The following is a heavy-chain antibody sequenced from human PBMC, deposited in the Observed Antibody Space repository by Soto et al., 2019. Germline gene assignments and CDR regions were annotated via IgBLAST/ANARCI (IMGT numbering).Heavy chain of an antibody. CDR3: ATLEHTNAFGGYYGMDV. Sequence: ASVKVSCKVSGYTLTELSMHWVRQAPGKGLEWMGGFDPEDGETIYAQKFQGRVTMTEDTSTDTAYMELSSLRSEDTAVYYCATLEHTNAFGGYYGMDVWGQGTTVTVSS. D-gene: IGHD2-15*01. CDR1: GYTLTELS. CDR2: FDPEDGET. J-gene: IGHJ6*02. V-gene: IGHV1-24*01.